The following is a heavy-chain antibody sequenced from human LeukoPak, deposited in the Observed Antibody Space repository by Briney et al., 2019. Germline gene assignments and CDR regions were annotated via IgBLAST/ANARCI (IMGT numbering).Heavy chain of an antibody. CDR2: INPNNGNT. CDR1: GLTFTNDY. J-gene: IGHJ6*03. D-gene: IGHD3-10*01. V-gene: IGHV1-2*02. CDR3: AREVDYYGSGSYVARYMDV. Sequence: ASVKVSCKASGLTFTNDYIHWVRQAPGHGLEWMGWINPNNGNTKFAKKFQGRVTMTRDTSISTAYMELSRLRSDDTAVYYCAREVDYYGSGSYVARYMDVWGKGTTVTISS.